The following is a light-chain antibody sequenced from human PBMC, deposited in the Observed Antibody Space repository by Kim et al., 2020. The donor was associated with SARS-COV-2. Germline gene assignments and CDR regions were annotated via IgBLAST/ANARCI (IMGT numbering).Light chain of an antibody. CDR1: SDNVVDQG. CDR2: RNN. J-gene: IGLJ3*02. V-gene: IGLV10-54*01. CDR3: SAWDSSLSAWV. Sequence: TPPPTCTGNSDNVVDQGAAWLQQHQGHPPKLLSYRNNNRPSGISERLSASRSGNTASLTITGLQPEDEADYYCSAWDSSLSAWVLGGGTQLTVL.